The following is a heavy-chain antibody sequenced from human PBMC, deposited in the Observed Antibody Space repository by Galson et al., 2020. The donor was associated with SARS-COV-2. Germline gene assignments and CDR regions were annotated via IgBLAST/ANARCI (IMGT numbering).Heavy chain of an antibody. CDR1: GLYFRDNY. J-gene: IGHJ2*01. CDR3: ARALHGYNFVDL. CDR2: FSRSGISI. V-gene: IGHV3-11*04. Sequence: GEYLKISCAASGLYFRDNYIRWIRKATGKGLEWLAFFSRSGISIYYASSVEGRFTISRDNAKNSLSLQMNSLRVEDTAVYYCARALHGYNFVDLWGRGTLVTVSS. D-gene: IGHD5-12*01.